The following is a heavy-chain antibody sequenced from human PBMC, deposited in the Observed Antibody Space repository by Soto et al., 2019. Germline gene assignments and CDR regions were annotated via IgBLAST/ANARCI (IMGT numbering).Heavy chain of an antibody. V-gene: IGHV3-13*05. CDR1: GFTFRNYD. Sequence: EVQLVESGGGLVQPGGSLRLSCEASGFTFRNYDMHWVRQGTGKGLEWVSGISAAGDPDYADSVEGRFTICRENAQYSFFLQMNSLRVGDTAVYYCARSDRDFYGLDVWGQGTTVIVSS. J-gene: IGHJ6*02. CDR3: ARSDRDFYGLDV. CDR2: ISAAGDP.